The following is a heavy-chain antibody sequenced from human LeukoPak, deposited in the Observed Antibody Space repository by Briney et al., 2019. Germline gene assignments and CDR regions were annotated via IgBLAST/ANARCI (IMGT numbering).Heavy chain of an antibody. CDR1: GGSITNYY. Sequence: SETLSLTCTVSGGSITNYYWTWIRQPPGKGLEWIWYISYRGNTNYNPSLKSRVTISVDGSKNQFSLNMSSVTAADTAVYYCARESSSAAAFDVWGQGTMVTVSS. V-gene: IGHV4-59*01. CDR3: ARESSSAAAFDV. J-gene: IGHJ3*01. D-gene: IGHD6-19*01. CDR2: ISYRGNT.